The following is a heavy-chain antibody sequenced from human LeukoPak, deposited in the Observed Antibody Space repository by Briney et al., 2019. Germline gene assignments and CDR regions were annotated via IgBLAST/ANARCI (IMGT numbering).Heavy chain of an antibody. CDR3: AKETGPYSAFDY. D-gene: IGHD2-21*01. V-gene: IGHV3-33*06. J-gene: IGHJ4*02. Sequence: QPGGSLRLSCAASGFNFRTYGVHWVRRAPGKGLEWVAVIWDDGRNQFYADSVKGRFTVSRDNSKNTLSLQMNSLRAEDTAVYYCAKETGPYSAFDYWGQGILVTVSP. CDR1: GFNFRTYG. CDR2: IWDDGRNQ.